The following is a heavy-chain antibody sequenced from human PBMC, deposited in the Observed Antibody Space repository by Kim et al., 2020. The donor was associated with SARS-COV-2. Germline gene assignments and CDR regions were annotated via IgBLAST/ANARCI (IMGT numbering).Heavy chain of an antibody. CDR3: ARPDSSYDFWSGYFD. CDR1: GYTFTGYS. J-gene: IGHJ4*02. CDR2: INPNSGDT. D-gene: IGHD3-3*01. V-gene: IGHV1-2*02. Sequence: ASVKVSCKASGYTFTGYSMHWVRQAPGHGLEWMGWINPNSGDTNYAQKFQGRVTMTWDTSISTAYMELSRLRSDDTAVYYCARPDSSYDFWSGYFDWRQGSMVTVSS.